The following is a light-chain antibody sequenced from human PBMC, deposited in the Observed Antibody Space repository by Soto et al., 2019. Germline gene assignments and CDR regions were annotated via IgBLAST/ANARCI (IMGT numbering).Light chain of an antibody. CDR1: QTVSSTF. J-gene: IGKJ1*01. CDR2: GVS. CDR3: GQFVSSPPRT. V-gene: IGKV3-20*01. Sequence: EIVLTQSPGTLSLSPGERATLSCRASQTVSSTFLAWYQQKPGQAPRLLIYGVSNRATGIPDRFSGSGSGTDFTLTINRLESEDFAVYFCGQFVSSPPRTFGQGTKVEIK.